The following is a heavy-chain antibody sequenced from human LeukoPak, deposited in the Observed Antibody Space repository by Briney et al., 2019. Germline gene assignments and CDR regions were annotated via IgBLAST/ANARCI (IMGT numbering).Heavy chain of an antibody. Sequence: SETLSLTCTVSGGSIDSRSYYRGWIRQPPGKGLEWIGSIYHRGSTYYNPSLKSRVTISVDTSKNQFSLKLSSVTAADTALYYCATLPANQLRGFDYWGQGTLVTVSS. CDR2: IYHRGST. D-gene: IGHD2-2*01. J-gene: IGHJ4*02. CDR3: ATLPANQLRGFDY. CDR1: GGSIDSRSYY. V-gene: IGHV4-39*07.